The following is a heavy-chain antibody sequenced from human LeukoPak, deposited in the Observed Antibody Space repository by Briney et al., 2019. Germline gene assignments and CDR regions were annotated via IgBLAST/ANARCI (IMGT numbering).Heavy chain of an antibody. J-gene: IGHJ5*01. V-gene: IGHV4-61*02. CDR2: IHNTGST. CDR3: ARDSRFDS. CDR1: GGSISSGNY. Sequence: SQTLSLTCIVSGGSISSGNYWSWIRQPAGKGLEWIGRIHNTGSTDYNPSLKSRVTISIDTSKNQFSLKLNSATAADTAVYYCARDSRFDSLGQGTLVTVSS.